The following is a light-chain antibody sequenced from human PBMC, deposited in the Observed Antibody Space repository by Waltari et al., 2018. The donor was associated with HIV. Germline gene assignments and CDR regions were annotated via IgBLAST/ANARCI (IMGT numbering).Light chain of an antibody. Sequence: QSALPQPASVSGSPGQSITISCTGTSSDVGTYNYVSWYQQHPGKAPKLMIYDVSKRPSGVSNRFSGSKSGNTASLTISGLQAEDEADYYCCSYAGSSTFVFGTGTKVTVL. CDR2: DVS. J-gene: IGLJ1*01. V-gene: IGLV2-23*02. CDR3: CSYAGSSTFV. CDR1: SSDVGTYNY.